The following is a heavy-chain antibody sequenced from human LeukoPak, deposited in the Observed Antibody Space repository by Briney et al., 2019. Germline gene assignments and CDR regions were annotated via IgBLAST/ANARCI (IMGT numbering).Heavy chain of an antibody. CDR3: ARAPKNDAYDI. Sequence: PSETLSLTCTVSGGSFSSGTYYWSWIRQHPGKGLEWIGYIYYSGITYYNPSLTSRVTISIDPSKRQFSLRLSSVTAADTAVYYCARAPKNDAYDIWGRGTMVTVSS. CDR1: GGSFSSGTYY. J-gene: IGHJ3*02. V-gene: IGHV4-31*03. CDR2: IYYSGIT.